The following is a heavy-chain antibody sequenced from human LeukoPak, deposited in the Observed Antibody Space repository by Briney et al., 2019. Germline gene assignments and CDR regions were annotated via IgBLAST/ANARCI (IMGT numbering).Heavy chain of an antibody. D-gene: IGHD3-10*01. CDR3: ATGGQIREADY. CDR1: GFTFSSYR. Sequence: GGSLRLSCAASGFTFSSYRMNWVRQAPGKGLEWVSSISSRSSYIYYADSVKGRFTISRDNAQNSLYLQMNSLRADDTAMYYCATGGQIREADYWGQGTLVTVSS. V-gene: IGHV3-21*04. J-gene: IGHJ4*02. CDR2: ISSRSSYI.